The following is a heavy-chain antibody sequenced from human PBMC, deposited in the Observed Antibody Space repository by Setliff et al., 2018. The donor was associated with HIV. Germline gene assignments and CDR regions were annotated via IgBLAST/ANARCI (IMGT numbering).Heavy chain of an antibody. CDR1: GGAITGYY. D-gene: IGHD3-10*01. Sequence: ETLSLTCNVSGGAITGYYWSWVRQAPGKALESIASIYSGGSAIYHPSLKSRVTISVDTSKNQFSLKFSSVTAADTAVYYCARDFNYGSGRYYYYMDVWGKGTTVTVSS. CDR2: IYSGGSA. J-gene: IGHJ6*03. V-gene: IGHV4-4*08. CDR3: ARDFNYGSGRYYYYMDV.